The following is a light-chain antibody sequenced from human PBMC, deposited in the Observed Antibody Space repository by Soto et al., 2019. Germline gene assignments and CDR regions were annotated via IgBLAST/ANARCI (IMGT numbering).Light chain of an antibody. V-gene: IGLV2-8*01. CDR3: SSNAGSSNDLRV. J-gene: IGLJ3*02. CDR2: EVS. Sequence: QSALTQPPSASGSPGQSVTISCTGGSSDLGDYVSWYQQHPYKAPKLMIYEVSKRPSGVPDRFSGSKSGNTASLTVSGLQTEDEADYYCSSNAGSSNDLRVFGGGTKVTVL. CDR1: SSDLGDY.